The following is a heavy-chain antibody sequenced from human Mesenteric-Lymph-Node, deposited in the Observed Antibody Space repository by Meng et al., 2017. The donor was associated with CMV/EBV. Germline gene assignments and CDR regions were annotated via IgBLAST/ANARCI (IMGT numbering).Heavy chain of an antibody. V-gene: IGHV3-48*04. J-gene: IGHJ6*02. CDR3: ASLYDFWSGYYRADV. CDR2: ISSSSSTI. Sequence: GGSLRLSCEVSGFTFSSFAMNWVRQAPGKGLEWVSYISSSSSTIYYADSVKGRFTISRDNAKNSLYLQMNSLRAEDTAVYYCASLYDFWSGYYRADVWGQGTTVTVSS. CDR1: GFTFSSFA. D-gene: IGHD3-3*01.